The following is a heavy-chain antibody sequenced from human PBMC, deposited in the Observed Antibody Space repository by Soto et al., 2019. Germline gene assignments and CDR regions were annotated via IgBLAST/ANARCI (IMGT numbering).Heavy chain of an antibody. CDR3: ARDYYGSGSYYTGNNWFDP. J-gene: IGHJ5*02. CDR1: GFTFSSYS. CDR2: ISSSSSYI. Sequence: EVQLVESGGGLVKPGGSLRLSCAASGFTFSSYSMNWFRQAPGKGLEWVSSISSSSSYIYYADSVKGRFTISRDNAKNSLYLQMNSLRAEDTAVYYCARDYYGSGSYYTGNNWFDPWCQGTLVTVSS. D-gene: IGHD3-10*01. V-gene: IGHV3-21*01.